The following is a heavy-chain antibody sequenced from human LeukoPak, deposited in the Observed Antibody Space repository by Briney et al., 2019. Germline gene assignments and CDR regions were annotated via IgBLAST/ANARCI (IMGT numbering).Heavy chain of an antibody. Sequence: ASVKVSCKAPGGTLSSYAITWVRQAPGQGLEWMGGIIPIFGTANYAQKFQGRVTITADESTSTAYMELSSLRSEDTAVYYCAMGPSSGWSKYYYWGQGTLVTVSS. CDR1: GGTLSSYA. V-gene: IGHV1-69*13. CDR3: AMGPSSGWSKYYY. D-gene: IGHD6-19*01. CDR2: IIPIFGTA. J-gene: IGHJ4*02.